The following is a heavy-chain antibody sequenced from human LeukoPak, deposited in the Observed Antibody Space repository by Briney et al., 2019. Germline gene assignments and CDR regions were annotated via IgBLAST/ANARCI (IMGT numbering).Heavy chain of an antibody. J-gene: IGHJ4*02. Sequence: SETLSLTCVVSGASVSSSHWNWIRQLPGKGLEWIGCLSYAGKTDYNPSLTSRVTISLGTSKNQVSLKLRSVTAADTAVYYCSEGYFEPFDHWGQGTLVTVSS. CDR3: SEGYFEPFDH. CDR1: GASVSSSH. V-gene: IGHV4-59*02. D-gene: IGHD2/OR15-2a*01. CDR2: LSYAGKT.